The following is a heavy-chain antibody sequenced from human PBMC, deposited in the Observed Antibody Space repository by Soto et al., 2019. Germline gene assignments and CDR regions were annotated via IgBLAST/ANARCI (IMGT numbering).Heavy chain of an antibody. CDR1: GGTFSSYA. J-gene: IGHJ5*02. D-gene: IGHD2-21*02. CDR2: IIPIFGTA. Sequence: SVKVSCKASGGTFSSYAISWVRQAPGQGLEWMGGIIPIFGTANYAQKFQGRVTITADESTSTAYMELSSLRSEDTAVYYCARDRILADCGGDCYSLPFDPWGQGTLVTVS. V-gene: IGHV1-69*13. CDR3: ARDRILADCGGDCYSLPFDP.